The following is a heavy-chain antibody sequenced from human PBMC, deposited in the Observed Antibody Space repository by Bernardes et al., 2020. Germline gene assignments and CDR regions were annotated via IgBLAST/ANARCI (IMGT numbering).Heavy chain of an antibody. CDR3: ARGRYDYGDYYFDY. D-gene: IGHD4-17*01. CDR1: GFTVSSNY. Sequence: GVSLRLSCAASGFTVSSNYISWVRQAPGKGLEWVSVIYSGGSTYYADSVKGRFTISRDNSKNTLYLQMNSLRAEDTAVYYCARGRYDYGDYYFDYWGQGTLVTVSS. J-gene: IGHJ4*02. CDR2: IYSGGST. V-gene: IGHV3-53*01.